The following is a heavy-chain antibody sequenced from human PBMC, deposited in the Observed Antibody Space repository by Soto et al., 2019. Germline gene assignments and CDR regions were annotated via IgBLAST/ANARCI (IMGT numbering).Heavy chain of an antibody. V-gene: IGHV3-30*18. CDR1: GFTFSSYG. J-gene: IGHJ4*02. CDR2: ISYDGRNK. CDR3: AKADGRLIAVAGPDY. Sequence: PGGSLRLSCAASGFTFSSYGMHWVRQAPGKGLEWVAVISYDGRNKNYADSVKGRFTISRDNSKNTLYLQMNSLRAEDTAVYYCAKADGRLIAVAGPDYWGQGTLVTVSS. D-gene: IGHD6-19*01.